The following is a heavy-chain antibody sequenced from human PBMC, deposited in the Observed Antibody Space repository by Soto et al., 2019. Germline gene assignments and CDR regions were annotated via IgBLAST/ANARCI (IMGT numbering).Heavy chain of an antibody. D-gene: IGHD2-21*02. CDR3: ARDSGVRGPSGDLDY. Sequence: QVQLVQSGAEVQEPGASVKVSCKGSGYTFSIHVMHWVRQAPGQRLEWMGWVSGGNGNTEYSQKFQDRVTITRDTSATTVYLELSRLRSEDEAVYYCARDSGVRGPSGDLDYWGQGTLVTVSS. CDR1: GYTFSIHV. CDR2: VSGGNGNT. V-gene: IGHV1-3*01. J-gene: IGHJ4*02.